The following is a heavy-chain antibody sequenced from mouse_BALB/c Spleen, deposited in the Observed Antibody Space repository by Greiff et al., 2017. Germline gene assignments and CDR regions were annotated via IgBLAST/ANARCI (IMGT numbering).Heavy chain of an antibody. Sequence: EVQVVESGGGLVKPGGSLKLSCAASGFTFSSYAMSWVRQTPEKRLEWVATISSGGSYTYYPDSVKGRFTISRDNAKNTLYLQMSSLRSEDTAMYYCARGYGAYWGQGTTLTVAS. CDR3: ARGYGAY. CDR1: GFTFSSYA. D-gene: IGHD1-1*02. J-gene: IGHJ2*01. V-gene: IGHV5-9-3*01. CDR2: ISSGGSYT.